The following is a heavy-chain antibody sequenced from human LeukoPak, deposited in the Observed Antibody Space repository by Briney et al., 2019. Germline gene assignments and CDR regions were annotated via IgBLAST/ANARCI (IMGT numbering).Heavy chain of an antibody. CDR1: GGSISSYY. Sequence: SETLSLTCTVSGGSISSYYWSWVRQPAGKGLEWIGRMYSRGSTNYNPFLKSRVTMSLDTSKNQFSLKLKSLTAADTALYYCARGRFCSADICSGGDAFDIWGRGTMVSVSS. J-gene: IGHJ3*02. CDR2: MYSRGST. CDR3: ARGRFCSADICSGGDAFDI. D-gene: IGHD3-3*01. V-gene: IGHV4-4*07.